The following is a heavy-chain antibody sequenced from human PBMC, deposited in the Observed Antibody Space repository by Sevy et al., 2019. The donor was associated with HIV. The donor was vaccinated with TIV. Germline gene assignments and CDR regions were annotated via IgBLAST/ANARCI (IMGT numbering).Heavy chain of an antibody. Sequence: GGSLRISCATSGFPFNIYSMSWVRQAPGKGLEWVSTLSFGCGKINYADSVKGRFTISRDNSENTLYLEMNSLRAEDTALYFCAREGCTKPQDYRGRGTLVTVSS. J-gene: IGHJ4*02. V-gene: IGHV3-23*01. CDR2: LSFGCGKI. CDR3: AREGCTKPQDY. CDR1: GFPFNIYS. D-gene: IGHD2-8*01.